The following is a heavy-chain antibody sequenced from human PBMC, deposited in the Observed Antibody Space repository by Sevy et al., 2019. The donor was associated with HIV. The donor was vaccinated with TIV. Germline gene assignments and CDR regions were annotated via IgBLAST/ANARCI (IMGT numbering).Heavy chain of an antibody. D-gene: IGHD2-2*01. CDR3: AKARGVYCSSTSCGGHYFQH. Sequence: GGSLRLSCAASGFTFSSYGMHWVRQAPGKGLEWVAVISYDGSNKYYADSVKGRFTISRDNSKNTLYLQMNSLRAEDTAVYYCAKARGVYCSSTSCGGHYFQHWGQGTLVTVSS. V-gene: IGHV3-30*18. CDR1: GFTFSSYG. CDR2: ISYDGSNK. J-gene: IGHJ1*01.